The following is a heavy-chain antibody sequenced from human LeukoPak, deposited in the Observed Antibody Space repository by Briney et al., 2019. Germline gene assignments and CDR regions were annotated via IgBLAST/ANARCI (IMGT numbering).Heavy chain of an antibody. CDR1: GYSFTSYW. V-gene: IGHV5-51*01. CDR2: IYPGDSDT. CDR3: ARPFASGPKTTGNAFDI. J-gene: IGHJ3*02. Sequence: GESLKISCKGSGYSFTSYWIGWVRQMPGKGLEWMGIIYPGDSDTRYSPSFQGQVTISADKSISTAYLQRSSLKASDTAMYYCARPFASGPKTTGNAFDIWGQGTMVTVSS. D-gene: IGHD3-16*01.